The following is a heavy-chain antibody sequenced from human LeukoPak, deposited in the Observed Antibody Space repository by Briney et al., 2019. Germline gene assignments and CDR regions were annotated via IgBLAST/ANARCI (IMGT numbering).Heavy chain of an antibody. V-gene: IGHV1-24*01. CDR3: AKPHDSSGYYYYFDY. J-gene: IGHJ4*02. D-gene: IGHD3-22*01. CDR2: FDPEDGET. CDR1: GYTLTELS. Sequence: ASVKVSCKVSGYTLTELSMHLVRQAPGKGLEWMGGFDPEDGETIYAQKFQGRVTMTEDTSTDTAYMELSSLRPEDTAAYYCAKPHDSSGYYYYFDYWGQGTLVTVSS.